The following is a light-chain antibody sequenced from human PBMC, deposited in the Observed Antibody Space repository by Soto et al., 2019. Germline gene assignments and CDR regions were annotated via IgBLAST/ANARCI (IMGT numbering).Light chain of an antibody. Sequence: QSVLTQPPSVSWAPGQRVTISCTGSSSNIGAGYDVHWYQQLPGTAPKLLIYGNSNRPSGVPDRFSGSKSGTSASLAITGLQSEYEADYYCQSYDSSLSGVFGSGTKLTVL. CDR1: SSNIGAGYD. V-gene: IGLV1-40*01. CDR3: QSYDSSLSGV. J-gene: IGLJ1*01. CDR2: GNS.